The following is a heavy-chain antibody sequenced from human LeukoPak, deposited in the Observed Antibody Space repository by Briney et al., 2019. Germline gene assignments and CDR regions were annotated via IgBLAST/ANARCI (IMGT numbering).Heavy chain of an antibody. V-gene: IGHV3-23*01. D-gene: IGHD3-22*01. J-gene: IGHJ4*02. CDR3: AKDPRDYDSSGYYLYYFDY. CDR1: GFTFSSYA. Sequence: PGGSLRLSCAASGFTFSSYAMSWVRQAPGKGLEWVSAISGSGGSTYYADSVKGRFTISRDNSKNTLYLQMNSLRAEDTAVYYCAKDPRDYDSSGYYLYYFDYWGQGTLVTDSS. CDR2: ISGSGGST.